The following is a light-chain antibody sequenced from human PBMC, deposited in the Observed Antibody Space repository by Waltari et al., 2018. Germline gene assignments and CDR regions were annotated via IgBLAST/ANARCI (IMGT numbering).Light chain of an antibody. CDR3: NSYTGSSSWV. CDR2: DVS. J-gene: IGLJ3*02. V-gene: IGLV2-14*01. CDR1: SSAVGLYNY. Sequence: QPALTEPSSPSGAPRQPNTIPCTAASSAVGLYNYAFWYQQHPGKAPKLMIYDVSERPSGVSNRFSGSKSGNTASLTISGLQADDEADYYCNSYTGSSSWVFGGGTKLTV.